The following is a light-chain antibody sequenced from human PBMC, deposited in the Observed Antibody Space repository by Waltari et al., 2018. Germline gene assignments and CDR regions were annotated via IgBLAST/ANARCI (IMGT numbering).Light chain of an antibody. CDR2: AAS. V-gene: IGKV1-39*01. Sequence: DIQMTQSPSSLSASVGDRVTITCRASQGIGTYLNWYQQRPGKAPDVVIYAASGLQSGGPSGFWVSGSGTDFTLTIRSLQPGGVATYYCQQSLSRPVTFGQGARLEI. J-gene: IGKJ5*01. CDR1: QGIGTY. CDR3: QQSLSRPVT.